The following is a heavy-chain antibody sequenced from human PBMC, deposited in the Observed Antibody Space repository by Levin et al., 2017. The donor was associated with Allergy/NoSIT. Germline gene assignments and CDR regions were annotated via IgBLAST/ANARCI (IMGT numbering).Heavy chain of an antibody. Sequence: SETLSLTCTVSGGSISSYHWSWIRQPPGKGLEWIGYIYYSGSTNYNPSLKSRVTISVDTSKNQFSLKLSSVTAADTAVYYCARLVVAANQDYFDYWGQGTLVTVSS. V-gene: IGHV4-59*01. CDR2: IYYSGST. D-gene: IGHD2-15*01. J-gene: IGHJ4*02. CDR1: GGSISSYH. CDR3: ARLVVAANQDYFDY.